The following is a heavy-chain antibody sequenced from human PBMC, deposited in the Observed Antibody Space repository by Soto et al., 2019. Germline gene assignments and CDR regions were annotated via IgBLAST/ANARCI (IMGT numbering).Heavy chain of an antibody. CDR2: LSATGGST. Sequence: DVQLLESGGGLVQPGGSLRLSCATSGFTFSGYAMTWVRQAPEKGLEWVSTLSATGGSTYYADSVKGRFTISRDNSKNTLYLQMNSLRGEDTAVYYCAKGGWFGFNDYWGQGTLVTVSS. J-gene: IGHJ4*02. V-gene: IGHV3-23*01. D-gene: IGHD3-10*01. CDR3: AKGGWFGFNDY. CDR1: GFTFSGYA.